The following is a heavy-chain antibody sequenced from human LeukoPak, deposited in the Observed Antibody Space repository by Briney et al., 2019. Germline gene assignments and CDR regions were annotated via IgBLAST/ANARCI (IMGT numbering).Heavy chain of an antibody. CDR2: IYHSGNT. J-gene: IGHJ6*02. V-gene: IGHV4-61*08. CDR3: ARANYYYGMDV. Sequence: SETLSLTCTVSGGSISSGGYYWSWIRQPPGKGLEWIGYIYHSGNTNYNPSLKSRVTISVDTSKNQFSLKLTSVTAADTAVYYCARANYYYGMDVWGQGTTVTVSS. CDR1: GGSISSGGYY.